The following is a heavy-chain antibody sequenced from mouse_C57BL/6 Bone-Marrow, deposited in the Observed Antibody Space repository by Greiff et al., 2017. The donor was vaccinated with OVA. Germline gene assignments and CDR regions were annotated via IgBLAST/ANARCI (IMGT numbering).Heavy chain of an antibody. D-gene: IGHD1-1*02. V-gene: IGHV1-69*01. Sequence: VQLQQPGAELVMPGASVKLSCKASGYTFTSYWMHWVKQRPGQGLEWIGEIDPSDSYTNYNQKFKGKATLTVDKSSSTAYMQLSSLTSEDSAVYYCASEGGDGPFAYWGRGTLVTVSA. CDR1: GYTFTSYW. CDR2: IDPSDSYT. J-gene: IGHJ3*01. CDR3: ASEGGDGPFAY.